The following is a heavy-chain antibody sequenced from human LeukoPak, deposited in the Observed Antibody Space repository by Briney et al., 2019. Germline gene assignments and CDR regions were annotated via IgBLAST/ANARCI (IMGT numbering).Heavy chain of an antibody. V-gene: IGHV3-20*04. Sequence: GGPLTLSCAASGFTFHVYGMSWVRHGPGKGLEWVSGINWNGGSTGYADPVTGRFTISRDNVKNSLYLQMNSLRAQDTAVYYCARGYVSGTPRYMDVWGKGTTVTVSS. CDR1: GFTFHVYG. J-gene: IGHJ6*03. CDR3: ARGYVSGTPRYMDV. D-gene: IGHD3-10*01. CDR2: INWNGGST.